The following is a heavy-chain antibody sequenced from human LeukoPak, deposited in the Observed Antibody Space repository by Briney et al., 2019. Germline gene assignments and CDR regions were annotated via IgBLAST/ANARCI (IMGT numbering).Heavy chain of an antibody. V-gene: IGHV4-38-2*02. Sequence: SETLSLTCTVSNHSITSGYYWGWIRQPPGKGLEWIGSIYHSGTTYYNPSPKSRVTISVDTSKNQFSLNLSSVTAADTAVYYCARVSRGYDILYWGQGTLVTVSS. J-gene: IGHJ4*02. CDR1: NHSITSGYY. D-gene: IGHD3-9*01. CDR3: ARVSRGYDILY. CDR2: IYHSGTT.